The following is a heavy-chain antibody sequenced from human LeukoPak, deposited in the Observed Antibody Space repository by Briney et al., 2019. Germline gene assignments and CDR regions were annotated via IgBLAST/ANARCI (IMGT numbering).Heavy chain of an antibody. D-gene: IGHD4-17*01. V-gene: IGHV4-59*11. Sequence: SETLSLTCAVSGDSFSSHYWTWIRQPPRRGLEWIGYISYIGSTNHNASLNRRVASSTVTSKSQFSLKLSSVTAADTAGYYCARDLVTVTKGFDIWGQGTMVSVSS. CDR1: GDSFSSHY. J-gene: IGHJ3*02. CDR2: ISYIGST. CDR3: ARDLVTVTKGFDI.